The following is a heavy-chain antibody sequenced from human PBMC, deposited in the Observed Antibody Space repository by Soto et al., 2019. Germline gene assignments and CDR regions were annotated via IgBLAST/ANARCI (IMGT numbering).Heavy chain of an antibody. Sequence: QVQLVQSGAEVKKPGSSVKVSCKASGGTFSSYTISWVRQTPGQGLEWMGRIIPILGIANYAKKFQGRVTITADKSTSTAYMEVRSLSSEDTAVYYCARYPAQVATYYYGMDVWCQGTTVTVSS. CDR1: GGTFSSYT. J-gene: IGHJ6*02. V-gene: IGHV1-69*02. D-gene: IGHD5-12*01. CDR3: ARYPAQVATYYYGMDV. CDR2: IIPILGIA.